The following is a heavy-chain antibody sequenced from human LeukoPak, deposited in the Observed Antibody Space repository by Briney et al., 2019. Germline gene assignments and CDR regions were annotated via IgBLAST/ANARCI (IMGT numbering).Heavy chain of an antibody. V-gene: IGHV3-33*01. CDR3: AREGPRGNSQFDY. CDR1: GFTFSNYA. CDR2: IWYDGSNK. J-gene: IGHJ4*02. Sequence: GGSLRLSCAASGFTFSNYAMHSVRQAPGKGLEWVALIWYDGSNKYYTDSVKGRLTISRDNSKDTLFLQMNSLRAEDTAVYYCAREGPRGNSQFDYWGQGTLVTVSS. D-gene: IGHD2/OR15-2a*01.